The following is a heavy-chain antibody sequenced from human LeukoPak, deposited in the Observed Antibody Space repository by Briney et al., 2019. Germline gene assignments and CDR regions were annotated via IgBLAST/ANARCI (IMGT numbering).Heavy chain of an antibody. CDR1: GFTFSSSW. Sequence: GGSLRLSCAASGFTFSSSWMSWVRQAPGKGLEWVANIKQDGSEKYYVDSVKGRFTISRDNAKNSLYLQMNSLRAEDTAVYYCARTRWLQLYYFDYWGQGTLVTVSS. J-gene: IGHJ4*02. V-gene: IGHV3-7*01. D-gene: IGHD5-24*01. CDR2: IKQDGSEK. CDR3: ARTRWLQLYYFDY.